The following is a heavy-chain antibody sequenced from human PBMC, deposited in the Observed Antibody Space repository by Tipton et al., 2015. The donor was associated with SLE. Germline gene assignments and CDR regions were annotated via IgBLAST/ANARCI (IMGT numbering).Heavy chain of an antibody. CDR3: ARHRFGDPYFFDY. CDR1: GGSISSYY. J-gene: IGHJ4*02. CDR2: IHYSGST. V-gene: IGHV4-59*08. D-gene: IGHD4-17*01. Sequence: TLSLTCTVSGGSISSYYWSWIRQSPGKGLEWIGYIHYSGSTDYNPSLKSRVTISVDTSENQFSLRLSFVTAADTAIYYCARHRFGDPYFFDYWGQGTLVTVSS.